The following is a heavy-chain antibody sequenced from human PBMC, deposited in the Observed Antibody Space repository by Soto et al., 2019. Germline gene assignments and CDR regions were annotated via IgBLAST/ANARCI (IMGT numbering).Heavy chain of an antibody. V-gene: IGHV3-64*07. CDR1: GFTFSSYT. Sequence: EVQLVESGGGLVQPGGSLRLSCTASGFTFSSYTMHWVGQAPGKGLEYLSAISGNGDSTYDADSVKGRFTISRDNSKNTLYLQMGSLRADDTAVYYCATKEGFDYWGQGTLVTVSS. CDR2: ISGNGDST. J-gene: IGHJ4*02. CDR3: ATKEGFDY.